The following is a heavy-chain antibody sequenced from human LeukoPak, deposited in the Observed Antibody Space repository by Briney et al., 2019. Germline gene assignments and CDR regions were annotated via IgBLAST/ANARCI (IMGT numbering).Heavy chain of an antibody. CDR3: ARSGYPFDY. D-gene: IGHD6-25*01. Sequence: SETLSLTCAVYGGSFSGYYWSWIRQPPGKGLEWIGENNHSGSTNYNPSLKSRVTISVDTSKNQFSLKLSSVTAADTAVYYCARSGYPFDYWGQGTLVTVSS. CDR2: NNHSGST. CDR1: GGSFSGYY. V-gene: IGHV4-34*01. J-gene: IGHJ4*02.